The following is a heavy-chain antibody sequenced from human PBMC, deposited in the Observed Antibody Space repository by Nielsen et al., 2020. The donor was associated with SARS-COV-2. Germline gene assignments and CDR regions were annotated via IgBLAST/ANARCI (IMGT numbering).Heavy chain of an antibody. CDR2: ISGSGGST. D-gene: IGHD3-9*01. J-gene: IGHJ4*02. Sequence: GESLKISCAASGFTFSSYAMSWVRQAPGKGLEWVSAISGSGGSTYYADSVKGRFTISRDNSKNTLYLQMNSLRAEDTAVYYCAKGGATYYDILTGYIFDYWGQGTLVTVSS. V-gene: IGHV3-23*01. CDR1: GFTFSSYA. CDR3: AKGGATYYDILTGYIFDY.